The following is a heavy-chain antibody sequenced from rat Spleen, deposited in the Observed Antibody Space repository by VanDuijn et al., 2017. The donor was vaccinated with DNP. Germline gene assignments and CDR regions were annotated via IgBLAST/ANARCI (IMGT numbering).Heavy chain of an antibody. CDR3: ARSPETSYIYFPWAY. CDR2: IWNNGGT. J-gene: IGHJ3*01. V-gene: IGHV2-41*01. CDR1: GFSLTSNS. Sequence: QVQLKESGPGLVQPSQTLSLTCTIAGFSLTSNSVHWVRQPPGKGLEWMGVIWNNGGTRYNSVLKSRLLISKDTSKSQVFLKMNSLQTEDTATYYCARSPETSYIYFPWAYWGQGTLVIVSS. D-gene: IGHD1-2*01.